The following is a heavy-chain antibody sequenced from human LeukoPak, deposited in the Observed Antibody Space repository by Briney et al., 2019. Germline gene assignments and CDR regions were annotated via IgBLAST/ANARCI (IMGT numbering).Heavy chain of an antibody. CDR3: ARDLTVAGIDAFDI. V-gene: IGHV4-34*01. CDR2: INHSGST. D-gene: IGHD6-19*01. Sequence: PSETLSLTCAVYGGSFSGYYWSWIRQPPGKGLEWIGEINHSGSTNYNPSLKSRVTISVDTSKNQFSLKLSSVTAADTAVYYCARDLTVAGIDAFDIWGQGTMVTVSS. J-gene: IGHJ3*02. CDR1: GGSFSGYY.